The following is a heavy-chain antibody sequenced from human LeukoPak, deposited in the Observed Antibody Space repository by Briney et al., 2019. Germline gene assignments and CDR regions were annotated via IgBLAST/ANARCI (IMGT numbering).Heavy chain of an antibody. J-gene: IGHJ4*02. Sequence: SETLSLTCSVSGGSISGNYWSWSRQPAGKGLEWIGRISNSGSTNYNPSLKSRVTMSVDTAKNQFSLKLSSVTAAGTAVYYCARASRGSFYYFDYWGQGTLVTVSS. D-gene: IGHD3-22*01. V-gene: IGHV4-4*07. CDR3: ARASRGSFYYFDY. CDR1: GGSISGNY. CDR2: ISNSGST.